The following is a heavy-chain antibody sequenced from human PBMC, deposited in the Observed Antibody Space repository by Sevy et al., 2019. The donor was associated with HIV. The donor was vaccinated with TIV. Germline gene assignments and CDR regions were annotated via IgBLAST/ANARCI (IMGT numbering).Heavy chain of an antibody. D-gene: IGHD3-10*01. CDR3: ARVGRHNWFDP. CDR1: GFTFSSYS. V-gene: IGHV3-48*01. Sequence: GGSLRLSCAASGFTFSSYSMNWVRQAPGKGLEWVSYISRSSSTIYYVDSVKGRFTISRDNAKNSLYLQMNSLRAEDTAVYYCARVGRHNWFDPWGQGTLVTVSS. J-gene: IGHJ5*02. CDR2: ISRSSSTI.